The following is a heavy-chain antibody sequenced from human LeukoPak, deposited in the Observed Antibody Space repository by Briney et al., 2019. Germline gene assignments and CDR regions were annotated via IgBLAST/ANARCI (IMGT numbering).Heavy chain of an antibody. CDR3: VRGSGRDGYSTET. Sequence: SETLSLTCTVSGASITNSYWSWVRLPPGQGLEWLGYISYTGDINHNPSLNSRATISLDTSRNQFSLRLSSVTAADTAIYYCVRGSGRDGYSTETRGKGTLVTVSS. J-gene: IGHJ4*02. CDR1: GASITNSY. V-gene: IGHV4-59*08. D-gene: IGHD5-24*01. CDR2: ISYTGDI.